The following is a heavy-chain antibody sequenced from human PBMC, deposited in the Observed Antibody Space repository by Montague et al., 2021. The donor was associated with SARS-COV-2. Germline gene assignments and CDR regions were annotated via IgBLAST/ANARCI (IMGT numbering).Heavy chain of an antibody. CDR3: VSLWKYGSGSHYAPWDYYNYGVDV. CDR2: IYCSGST. D-gene: IGHD3-10*01. Sequence: SETLSLTCSVSGGSITSSSYYWGRIRQSPDKGLEWIGNIYCSGSTYYNPSLKSRVTISVDTSKYQFSLKLSSVTAADTAVYYCVSLWKYGSGSHYAPWDYYNYGVDVWGQGTTVTVSS. J-gene: IGHJ6*02. CDR1: GGSITSSSYY. V-gene: IGHV4-39*01.